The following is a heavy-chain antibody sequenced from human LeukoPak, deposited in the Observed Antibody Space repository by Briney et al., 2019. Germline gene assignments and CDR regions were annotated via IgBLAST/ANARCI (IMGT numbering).Heavy chain of an antibody. Sequence: TGGSLRLSCAASGFTFSSYEMNWVRQAPGKGLEWVSYISSSGSTIYYADSVKGRFTISRDNAKNSLYLQMNSLRAEDTAVYYCASPRYYDSSGYFDYWGQETLVTVSS. V-gene: IGHV3-48*03. J-gene: IGHJ4*02. CDR1: GFTFSSYE. CDR3: ASPRYYDSSGYFDY. CDR2: ISSSGSTI. D-gene: IGHD3-22*01.